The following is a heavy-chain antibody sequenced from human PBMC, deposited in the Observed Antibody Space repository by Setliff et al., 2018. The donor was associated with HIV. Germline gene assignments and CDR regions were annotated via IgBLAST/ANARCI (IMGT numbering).Heavy chain of an antibody. CDR1: AGSFSGYY. Sequence: KPSETLSLTCAVYAGSFSGYYWSWIRQPSGKGLEWIGEINHSGSTNYNPSLKSRVTISVDTSKNQFSLKLSSLTAADTAVYYCARGRRNEWELLLLAFDMWGQGTMVTVSS. J-gene: IGHJ3*02. CDR3: ARGRRNEWELLLLAFDM. D-gene: IGHD1-26*01. V-gene: IGHV4-34*01. CDR2: INHSGST.